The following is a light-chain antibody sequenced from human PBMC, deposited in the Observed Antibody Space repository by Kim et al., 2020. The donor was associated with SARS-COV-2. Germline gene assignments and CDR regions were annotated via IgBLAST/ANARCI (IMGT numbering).Light chain of an antibody. CDR3: QQRSNWPLVT. CDR1: QSVSSY. CDR2: DAS. V-gene: IGKV3-11*01. Sequence: SPGERAPLSGRASQSVSSYLAWYQQKPGQAPRLLIYDASNRATGIPARFSGSGSGTDFTLTISSLEPEDFAVYYCQQRSNWPLVTFGQGTKLEI. J-gene: IGKJ2*01.